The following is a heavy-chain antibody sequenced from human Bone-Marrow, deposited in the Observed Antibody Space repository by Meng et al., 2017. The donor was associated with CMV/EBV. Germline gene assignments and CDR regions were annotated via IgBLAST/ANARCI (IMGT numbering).Heavy chain of an antibody. CDR3: ARDLEQLVPPYYCYGMDV. CDR1: GVTFSSYC. J-gene: IGHJ6*02. V-gene: IGHV3-30*03. D-gene: IGHD6-6*01. Sequence: GESLKISCAASGVTFSSYCMSWVRQAPGKGLEWVAVISYDGSNKYYADSVKGRFTISRDNSKNTLYLQMNSLRAEDTAVYYCARDLEQLVPPYYCYGMDVWGQGTTVTVSS. CDR2: ISYDGSNK.